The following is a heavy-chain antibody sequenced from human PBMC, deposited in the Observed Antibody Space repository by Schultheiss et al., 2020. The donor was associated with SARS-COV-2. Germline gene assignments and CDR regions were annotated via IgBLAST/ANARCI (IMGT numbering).Heavy chain of an antibody. Sequence: GGSLRLSCAASGFTFSDYYMSWIRQAPGKGLEWVSAISGSGGSTYYADSVKGRFTISRDNSKNTLYLQMNSLRAEDTAVYYCAKGHSSGWDGYFDYWGQGTLVTVSS. D-gene: IGHD6-19*01. J-gene: IGHJ4*02. CDR3: AKGHSSGWDGYFDY. CDR1: GFTFSDYY. V-gene: IGHV3-23*01. CDR2: ISGSGGST.